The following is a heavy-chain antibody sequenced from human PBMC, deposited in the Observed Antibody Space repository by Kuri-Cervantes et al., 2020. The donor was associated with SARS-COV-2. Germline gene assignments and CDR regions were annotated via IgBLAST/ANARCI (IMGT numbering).Heavy chain of an antibody. J-gene: IGHJ6*03. V-gene: IGHV3-74*01. D-gene: IGHD5-18*01. CDR3: AREDTLNYYYYMDV. CDR2: INSDGSST. Sequence: GGSLRLSCAASGFTFSSYWMPWVRQAPGKGLVWVSRINSDGSSTSYADSVKGRFTISRDNAKNTLYLQMNSLRAEATAVYYCAREDTLNYYYYMDVWGKGTTVTVSS. CDR1: GFTFSSYW.